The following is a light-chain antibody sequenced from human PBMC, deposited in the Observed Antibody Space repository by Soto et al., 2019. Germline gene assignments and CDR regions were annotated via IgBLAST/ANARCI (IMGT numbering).Light chain of an antibody. Sequence: EKVMTQSPATLSVSPGERATLSCGASQSVRSNVAWYQQKPGQPPRLPIYDASTRATGIPSRFSGSGSGTEFTLTISSLKSEDFAVYYCQQYDNWPRTFGQGTKVDIK. J-gene: IGKJ1*01. V-gene: IGKV3-15*01. CDR3: QQYDNWPRT. CDR2: DAS. CDR1: QSVRSN.